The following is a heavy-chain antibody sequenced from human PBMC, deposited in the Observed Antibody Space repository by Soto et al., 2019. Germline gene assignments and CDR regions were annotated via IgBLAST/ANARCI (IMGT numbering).Heavy chain of an antibody. V-gene: IGHV1-69*06. CDR2: IIPISETT. CDR3: ARALLSHSYDSGGYDSDFHGMDV. CDR1: GGTFSSLG. Sequence: QVQLVQSGAEVKKPGSSVKVSCKASGGTFSSLGLNWVRQAPGQVIEWMGGIIPISETTNYAQIFQDRGTIVADISTATAYMALSRLTFEDTAVSYCARALLSHSYDSGGYDSDFHGMDVWGQGTRGTVSS. J-gene: IGHJ6*02. D-gene: IGHD3-22*01.